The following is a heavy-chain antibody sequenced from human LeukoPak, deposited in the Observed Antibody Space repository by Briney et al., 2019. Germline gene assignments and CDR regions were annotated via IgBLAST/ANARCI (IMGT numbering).Heavy chain of an antibody. J-gene: IGHJ6*02. V-gene: IGHV3-21*01. CDR3: ARATRSRYCSSTSCYSQYYGMDV. CDR2: ISSSSSYI. CDR1: GFTHSSYS. D-gene: IGHD2-2*01. Sequence: GGSLRLSCAASGFTHSSYSMNLVRQAPGKGLEWVSSISSSSSYIYYADSVKGRFTISRDNAKNSLYLQMNSLRAEDTAVYYCARATRSRYCSSTSCYSQYYGMDVWGQGTTVTVSS.